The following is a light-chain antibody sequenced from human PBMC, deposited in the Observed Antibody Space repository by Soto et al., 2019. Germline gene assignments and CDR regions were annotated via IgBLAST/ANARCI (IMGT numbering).Light chain of an antibody. CDR1: QSVSSY. V-gene: IGKV3-15*01. CDR2: GAS. J-gene: IGKJ1*01. CDR3: QQYNDWPQT. Sequence: ETVMTQSPATLSVSPVERATLSGRASQSVSSYLAWYQQNPGQPPRLLIYGASTRATGIPARFSGSGSGTEFTLTISSLQSEDFAIYYCQQYNDWPQTFGQGTKVDIK.